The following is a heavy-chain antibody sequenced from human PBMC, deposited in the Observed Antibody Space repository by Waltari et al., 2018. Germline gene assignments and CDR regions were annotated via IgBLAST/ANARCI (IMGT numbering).Heavy chain of an antibody. CDR3: ARDRGRGLYLDS. D-gene: IGHD1-26*01. Sequence: QLQLQQSGPGLVKPSESLFLSCAVSGDSVSNNYWWSWVHQPPGKGLEWIGQIHGTGKTNYNPSLESRVTVSMDTSNNQFSLRVTSPTAADTAVYFCARDRGRGLYLDSWGQGTLVTVS. J-gene: IGHJ4*02. CDR1: GDSVSNNYW. CDR2: IHGTGKT. V-gene: IGHV4-4*02.